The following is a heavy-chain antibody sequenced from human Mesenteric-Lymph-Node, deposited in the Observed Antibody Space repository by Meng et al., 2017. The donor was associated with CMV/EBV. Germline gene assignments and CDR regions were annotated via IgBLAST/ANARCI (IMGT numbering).Heavy chain of an antibody. D-gene: IGHD2-2*02. J-gene: IGHJ6*02. Sequence: YAMHWVRQAPGKGLEWVAVISYDGSNKYYADSVKGRFTISRDNSKNTLYLQMNSLRAEDTAVYYCARVKTPTAAILFGNYYYYGMDVWGQGTTVTVSS. CDR2: ISYDGSNK. CDR3: ARVKTPTAAILFGNYYYYGMDV. V-gene: IGHV3-30*04. CDR1: YA.